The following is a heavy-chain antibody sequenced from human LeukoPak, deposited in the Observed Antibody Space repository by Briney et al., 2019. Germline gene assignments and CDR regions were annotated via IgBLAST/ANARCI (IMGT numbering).Heavy chain of an antibody. V-gene: IGHV4-39*01. CDR1: GGSIGTNTYY. CDR3: ARWGNYYDSSGYYYPFDY. Sequence: SETLSLTCTVSGGSIGTNTYYWGWIRQLPGKGLEWIGSIYYSGRTYYNPSLKSRVTISVDTSKNQFSLNLSSVIATDTAVYYCARWGNYYDSSGYYYPFDYWGQGTLVTVSS. CDR2: IYYSGRT. D-gene: IGHD3-22*01. J-gene: IGHJ4*02.